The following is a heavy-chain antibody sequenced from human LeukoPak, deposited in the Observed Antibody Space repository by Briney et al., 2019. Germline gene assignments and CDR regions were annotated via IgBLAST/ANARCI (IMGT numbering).Heavy chain of an antibody. CDR3: AKAKDFYYYMDV. CDR2: IYYGGST. CDR1: GGSISSYY. Sequence: SETLSLTCTVSGGSISSYYWSWIRQPPGKGLEWIGYIYYGGSTNYNPSLKSRLSISLDTSKNQFSLKLSSVTAADTAVYYCAKAKDFYYYMDVWGKGTTVTVSS. J-gene: IGHJ6*03. V-gene: IGHV4-59*08. D-gene: IGHD1-26*01.